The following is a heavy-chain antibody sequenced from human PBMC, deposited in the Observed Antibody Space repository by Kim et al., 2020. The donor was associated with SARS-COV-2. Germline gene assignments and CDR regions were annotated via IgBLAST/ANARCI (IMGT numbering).Heavy chain of an antibody. CDR3: ASFYLGPGDF. Sequence: TYCADSVDGRLTSSRDDSTNTLYLQMNSLRADDTAVYYCASFYLGPGDFWGPGTLVTVSS. D-gene: IGHD3-16*02. CDR2: T. V-gene: IGHV3-23*01. J-gene: IGHJ4*02.